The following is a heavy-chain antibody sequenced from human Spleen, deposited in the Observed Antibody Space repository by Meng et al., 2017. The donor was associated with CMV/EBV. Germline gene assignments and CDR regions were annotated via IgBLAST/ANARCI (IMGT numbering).Heavy chain of an antibody. V-gene: IGHV1-18*01. CDR1: GYTFTSYG. CDR2: ISAYNGNT. D-gene: IGHD1-26*01. J-gene: IGHJ4*02. Sequence: VHVVTSGAEVKKPGASVKVSCKASGYTFTSYGISWVRQAPGQGLEWMGWISAYNGNTNYAQKLQGRVTMTTDTSTSTAYMELRSLRSDDTAVYYCARDSGSYSRLPLDYWGQGTLVTVSS. CDR3: ARDSGSYSRLPLDY.